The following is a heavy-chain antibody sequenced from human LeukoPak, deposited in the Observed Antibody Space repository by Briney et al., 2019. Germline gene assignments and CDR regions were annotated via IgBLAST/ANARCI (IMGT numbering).Heavy chain of an antibody. J-gene: IGHJ4*02. V-gene: IGHV3-74*01. CDR1: GFTFSSNW. Sequence: GGSLRLSCAASGFTFSSNWMHWVRQAPGKGLVWVSRINSDGSSTSYADSVKGRFTISRDNAKNTLYLQMNSLGAEDTAVYFCARVSSDTGSYYGNWGQGTLVTVSS. CDR2: INSDGSST. CDR3: ARVSSDTGSYYGN. D-gene: IGHD1-26*01.